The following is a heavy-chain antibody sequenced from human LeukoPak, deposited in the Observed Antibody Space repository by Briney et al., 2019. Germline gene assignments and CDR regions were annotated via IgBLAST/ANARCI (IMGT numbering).Heavy chain of an antibody. CDR2: IYISGST. CDR1: GGSISSYY. CDR3: ARDRGMITFGGVIGPAWFDP. Sequence: PSESLSLTCSVSGGSISSYYWGWSRPPAGEGLGWSGRIYISGSTNSNPYLKSRVTMSVDTSQNQFSLKLSSVTAADTAVYYCARDRGMITFGGVIGPAWFDPWGQGTLVTVSS. D-gene: IGHD3-16*02. V-gene: IGHV4-4*07. J-gene: IGHJ5*02.